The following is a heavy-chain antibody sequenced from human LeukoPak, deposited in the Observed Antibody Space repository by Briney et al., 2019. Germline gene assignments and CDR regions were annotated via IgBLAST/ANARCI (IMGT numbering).Heavy chain of an antibody. CDR2: IIPIFGTA. D-gene: IGHD1-26*01. J-gene: IGHJ3*02. Sequence: SVKVSCKASGGTFSSYAISWVRQAPGQGHEWLGGIIPIFGTANYAQKFQGRVTITTDESTSTAYMELSSLRSEDTAVYYCARSGSYGDAFDIWGQGTMVTVSS. CDR1: GGTFSSYA. CDR3: ARSGSYGDAFDI. V-gene: IGHV1-69*05.